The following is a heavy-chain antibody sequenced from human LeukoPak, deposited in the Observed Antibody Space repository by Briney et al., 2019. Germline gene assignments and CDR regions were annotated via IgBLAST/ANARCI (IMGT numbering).Heavy chain of an antibody. Sequence: GGSLRLSCATSGFTFTTFWMHWVRQAPGKGLVWVSRINHDGSSANYADSVKGRFTISRDNAKNTVYLQMNSLRAEDTAVYYCVRDWGYDSSGYWQKYFDTWGQGTLVTVSS. J-gene: IGHJ4*02. CDR1: GFTFTTFW. V-gene: IGHV3-74*01. CDR3: VRDWGYDSSGYWQKYFDT. D-gene: IGHD3-22*01. CDR2: INHDGSSA.